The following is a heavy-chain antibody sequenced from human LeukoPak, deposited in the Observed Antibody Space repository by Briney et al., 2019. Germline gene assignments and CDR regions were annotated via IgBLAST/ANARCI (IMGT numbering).Heavy chain of an antibody. CDR1: GGSMSSYY. CDR2: IHTSWTT. J-gene: IGHJ5*02. D-gene: IGHD3-16*01. Sequence: PSETLSLTCTVSGGSMSSYYWSFIRQPAGKGLERIGRIHTSWTTYYNPSLKSRVTMSVDTSRNQFSLRLTSVTAADTAVYYCARGDYYDGGGRNWFDPWGQGTLVTVSS. V-gene: IGHV4-4*07. CDR3: ARGDYYDGGGRNWFDP.